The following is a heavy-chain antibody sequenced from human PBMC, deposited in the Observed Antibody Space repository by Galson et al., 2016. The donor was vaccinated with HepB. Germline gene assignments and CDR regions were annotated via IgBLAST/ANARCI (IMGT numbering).Heavy chain of an antibody. J-gene: IGHJ4*02. D-gene: IGHD2-21*02. CDR3: ARDPLPIAVVTVTFDY. CDR2: IYSDGRP. V-gene: IGHV3-53*01. CDR1: GLIVSANY. Sequence: SLRLSCAASGLIVSANYLTWVRQAPGKGLEGVSVIYSDGRPYYSDSVRGRFTISRDNAKNTVYLQMNSLRDEDTAVYYCARDPLPIAVVTVTFDYWGQGTLVTVSS.